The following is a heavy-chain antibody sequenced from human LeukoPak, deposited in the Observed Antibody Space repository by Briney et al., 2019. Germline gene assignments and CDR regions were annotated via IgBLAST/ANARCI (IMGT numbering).Heavy chain of an antibody. CDR2: IYDSGTT. J-gene: IGHJ3*02. CDR3: ARDFSAAFDI. Sequence: KSSETLSLTWTVSGGSFGNYYWSWIRQPPGKGLEWIGYIYDSGTTNYNPSLKSRVTISVDTATNQFSLKLRSVTAADTAVYYCARDFSAAFDIWGQGTMVTVSS. V-gene: IGHV4-59*01. D-gene: IGHD2/OR15-2a*01. CDR1: GGSFGNYY.